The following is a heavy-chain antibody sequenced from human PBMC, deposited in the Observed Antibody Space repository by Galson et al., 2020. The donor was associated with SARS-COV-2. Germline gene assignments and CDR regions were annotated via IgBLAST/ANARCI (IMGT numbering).Heavy chain of an antibody. CDR2: ISPSGGST. Sequence: ASVKVSCKASGYTFTSYYMHWVRQAPGQGLEWMGIISPSGGSTSYAQKFQGRVTITADESTSTAYMELSSLRSEDTAVYYCARVPEYCSSTNCSYYYYYYMDVWGKGTTVTVSS. D-gene: IGHD2-2*01. V-gene: IGHV1-46*01. J-gene: IGHJ6*03. CDR1: GYTFTSYY. CDR3: ARVPEYCSSTNCSYYYYYYMDV.